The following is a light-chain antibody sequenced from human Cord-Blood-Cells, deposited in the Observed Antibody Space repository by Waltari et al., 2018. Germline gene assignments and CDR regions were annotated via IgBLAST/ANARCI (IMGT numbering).Light chain of an antibody. V-gene: IGKV4-1*01. CDR3: KQYYSTPLT. CDR1: PSVLYSSNNKNY. J-gene: IGKJ4*01. CDR2: WAS. Sequence: DIVMTQPPVSLAVFLGGRATINCKSSPSVLYSSNNKNYLAWYQQKPGQPPKLRIYWASTRESGVPDRFSGSGSGTDFTLTISSLQAEDVAVYYCKQYYSTPLTFGGGTKVEIK.